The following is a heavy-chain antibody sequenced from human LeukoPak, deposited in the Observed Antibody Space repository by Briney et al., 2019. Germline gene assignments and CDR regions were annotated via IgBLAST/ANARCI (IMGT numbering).Heavy chain of an antibody. D-gene: IGHD4-17*01. J-gene: IGHJ4*02. CDR2: ISYDGSNK. V-gene: IGHV3-30*04. CDR3: ARGMDYGDFIGDADF. Sequence: GGSLRLSCAASGFTFSSYAMHWVRQAPGKGLEWVAVISYDGSNKYYADSVKGRFTISRDNSKNTLYLQMNSLRAEDTAVYYCARGMDYGDFIGDADFWGQGTLVTVYS. CDR1: GFTFSSYA.